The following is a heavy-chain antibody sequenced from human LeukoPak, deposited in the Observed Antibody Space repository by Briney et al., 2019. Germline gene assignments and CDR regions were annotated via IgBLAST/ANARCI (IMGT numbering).Heavy chain of an antibody. CDR1: GYTFTSYG. Sequence: ASVKVSCKASGYTFTSYGISWVRQAPGQGLEWMGWISAYNGNTNYAQELKGRVTMTTDTSTSTAYMDLRSLRSDDTAVYYCARDNSAATYFDYWGQGTLVTVSS. CDR3: ARDNSAATYFDY. J-gene: IGHJ4*02. CDR2: ISAYNGNT. D-gene: IGHD2/OR15-2a*01. V-gene: IGHV1-18*01.